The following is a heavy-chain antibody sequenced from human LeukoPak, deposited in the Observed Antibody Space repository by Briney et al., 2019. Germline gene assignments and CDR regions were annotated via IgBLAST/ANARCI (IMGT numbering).Heavy chain of an antibody. J-gene: IGHJ4*02. CDR2: IHTSGNT. V-gene: IGHV4-61*09. CDR3: VRPHPYGDYAPNFDY. Sequence: SETLSLTCTVSGGSISSGSHCWSWIRQPAGKGLEWIGHIHTSGNTNYNPSLKSRVTISVDTSKNQISLKLSSVTAADTAVYYCVRPHPYGDYAPNFDYWGQGTLVTVSS. CDR1: GGSISSGSHC. D-gene: IGHD4-17*01.